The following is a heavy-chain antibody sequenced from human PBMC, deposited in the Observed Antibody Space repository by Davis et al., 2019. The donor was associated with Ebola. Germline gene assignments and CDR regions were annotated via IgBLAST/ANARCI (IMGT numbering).Heavy chain of an antibody. V-gene: IGHV1-46*03. D-gene: IGHD5-12*01. CDR1: GGTFGDYT. CDR3: TTPGGQDSGYDVFDI. J-gene: IGHJ3*02. Sequence: AASVKVSCKPSGGTFGDYTINWVRQAPGQGLEWMGMINPNDGRTIYAQKFQGRVTVTRDTSTTTVYMDLSSLRSEDTALYYCTTPGGQDSGYDVFDIWGQGTMVTVSS. CDR2: INPNDGRT.